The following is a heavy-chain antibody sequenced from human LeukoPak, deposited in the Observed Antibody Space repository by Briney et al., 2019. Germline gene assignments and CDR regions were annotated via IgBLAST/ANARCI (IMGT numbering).Heavy chain of an antibody. V-gene: IGHV3-23*01. CDR1: GFIYSNYA. J-gene: IGHJ4*02. Sequence: GGSLRLSCAASGFIYSNYAMSWVRQAPGKGLEWVSSISGGSGSTFHADSVKGRFTIFRDNSKNTVYLQMNSLRVEDTAVYYCAKSLYGGCDYWGQGTVVTVSS. CDR3: AKSLYGGCDY. D-gene: IGHD3-16*02. CDR2: ISGGSGST.